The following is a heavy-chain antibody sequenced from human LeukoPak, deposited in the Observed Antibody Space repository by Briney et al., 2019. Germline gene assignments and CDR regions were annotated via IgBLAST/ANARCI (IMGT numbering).Heavy chain of an antibody. D-gene: IGHD1-26*01. CDR2: ISYDGSNE. V-gene: IGHV3-30-3*01. CDR3: ARDGASLNWFDP. CDR1: GFTFSSYT. J-gene: IGHJ5*02. Sequence: GSSLRLSCAASGFTFSSYTMHWVRQAPGKGLEGVAVISYDGSNEYYADSVKGRFTISRDNSKNTLYLQMNSLRAEDTAAYYCARDGASLNWFDPWGQGTLVTVSS.